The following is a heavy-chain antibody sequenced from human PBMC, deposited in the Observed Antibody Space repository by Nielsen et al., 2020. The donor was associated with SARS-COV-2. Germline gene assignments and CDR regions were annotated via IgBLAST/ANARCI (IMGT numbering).Heavy chain of an antibody. D-gene: IGHD3-9*01. CDR1: GGSISRNNW. V-gene: IGHV4-4*02. CDR2: IYHSGTT. J-gene: IGHJ5*02. Sequence: SETLSLTCAVFGGSISRNNWWTWVRQPPGKGLEWIGEIYHSGTTNYNPSLKSRVTMSVDTNNNHFSLRLNSVTAADTATYFCARQQYDILTGRFDPWGQGTLVTVSS. CDR3: ARQQYDILTGRFDP.